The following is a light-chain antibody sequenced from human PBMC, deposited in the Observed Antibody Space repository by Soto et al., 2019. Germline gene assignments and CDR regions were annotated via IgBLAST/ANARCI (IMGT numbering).Light chain of an antibody. CDR1: QGIDTS. CDR3: QQLHGYPIT. Sequence: DIQMTQSPSSLSASVGDRVTITCRASQGIDTSLAWYQQKPGKAPKLLIYAASNFQSGVPSRFSGSGSGTHFTLTICSLQPEDFATYYCQQLHGYPITFGQGTRLEIK. CDR2: AAS. V-gene: IGKV1-9*01. J-gene: IGKJ5*01.